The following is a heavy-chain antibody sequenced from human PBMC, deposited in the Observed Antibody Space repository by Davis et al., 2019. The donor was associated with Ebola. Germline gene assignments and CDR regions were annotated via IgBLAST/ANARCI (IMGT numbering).Heavy chain of an antibody. CDR2: ISHNGRQE. V-gene: IGHV3-30*04. CDR1: GFSFNSYA. D-gene: IGHD1-14*01. J-gene: IGHJ5*02. CDR3: SKDGGNQVTTHDWFDS. Sequence: PGGSLRLSCAASGFSFNSYAMHWVRQGPGKGLEWVALISHNGRQEYYADSVKCRFTISRDNSKDTLYLQMNGLRTEDTSVYYCSKDGGNQVTTHDWFDSWGRGALVTVSS.